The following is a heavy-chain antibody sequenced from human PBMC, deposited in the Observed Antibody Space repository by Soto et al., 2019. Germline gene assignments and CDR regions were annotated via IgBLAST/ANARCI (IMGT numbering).Heavy chain of an antibody. V-gene: IGHV1-2*04. CDR1: GYTFTGYY. CDR3: ARSGSPRSSSPFYYYGMDV. D-gene: IGHD6-13*01. CDR2: INPNSGGT. J-gene: IGHJ6*02. Sequence: ASVKVSCKASGYTFTGYYMHWVRQAPVQGLEWMGWINPNSGGTNYAQKFQGWVTMTRDTSISTAYMELSRLRSDDTAVYYCARSGSPRSSSPFYYYGMDVWGQGTTVTVSS.